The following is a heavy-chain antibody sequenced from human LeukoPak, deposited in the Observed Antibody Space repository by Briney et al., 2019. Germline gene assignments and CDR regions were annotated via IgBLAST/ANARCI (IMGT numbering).Heavy chain of an antibody. J-gene: IGHJ3*02. CDR1: GFTFSSYA. V-gene: IGHV3-64*01. CDR3: ARSPGEVVNPEYAFDI. Sequence: GGSLRLSCAASGFTFSSYAMHWVRQAPGKGLEYVSAISSNGGSTYYANPVKGRFTISRDNSKNTLYLQMGSLRAEDMAVYYCARSPGEVVNPEYAFDIWGQGTMVTVSS. CDR2: ISSNGGST. D-gene: IGHD3-10*01.